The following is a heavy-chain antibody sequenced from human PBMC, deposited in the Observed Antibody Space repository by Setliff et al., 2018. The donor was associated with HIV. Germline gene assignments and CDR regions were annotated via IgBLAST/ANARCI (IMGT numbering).Heavy chain of an antibody. V-gene: IGHV3-74*01. CDR1: GFTFSSYW. CDR2: VNSDGSRA. J-gene: IGHJ3*02. D-gene: IGHD6-19*01. CDR3: ARPVEIGRHPVAGLRDAFDI. Sequence: AGGSLRLSCAASGFTFSSYWMHWVRQVPGKGLVWVSSVNSDGSRAIYADSVKGRFTISRDNAKNMLYVQMNSVRVEDTAVYYCARPVEIGRHPVAGLRDAFDIWGQGTMVTVS.